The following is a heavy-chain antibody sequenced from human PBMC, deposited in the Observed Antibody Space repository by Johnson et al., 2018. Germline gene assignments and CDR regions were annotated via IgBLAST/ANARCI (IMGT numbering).Heavy chain of an antibody. J-gene: IGHJ1*01. CDR2: INHSGST. D-gene: IGHD6-19*01. CDR3: ARGPHFIGGWYLRYFQH. Sequence: QVQLQQWGAGLLKXSETXSLXCAVYGGSFSGYYWSWIRQPPGKGLEWIGEINHSGSTNYNPSPKSRVTISVDTSKNQFSLKLSSVTAADTAVYYCARGPHFIGGWYLRYFQHWGQGTLVTVSS. V-gene: IGHV4-34*01. CDR1: GGSFSGYY.